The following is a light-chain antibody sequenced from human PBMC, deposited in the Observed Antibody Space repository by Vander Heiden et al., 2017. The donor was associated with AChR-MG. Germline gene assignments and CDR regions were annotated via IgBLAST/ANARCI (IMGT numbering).Light chain of an antibody. V-gene: IGLV2-14*03. CDR2: DVT. Sequence: QSALTQPASVSGSPGQSITISCTGTSSDVGGYNYVSWYQQHPGKAPKFMIYDVTNRPSGVSNRFSGSKSGNTASLTISGLQAEDEADYYCFSYTSSNSWVFSGGTKLTVL. CDR3: FSYTSSNSWV. CDR1: SSDVGGYNY. J-gene: IGLJ3*02.